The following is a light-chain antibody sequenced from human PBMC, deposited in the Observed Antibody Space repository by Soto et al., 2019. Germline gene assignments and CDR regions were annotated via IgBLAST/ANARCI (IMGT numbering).Light chain of an antibody. Sequence: VLMTQSPSFLSASIGDRVTITCRASQAIRNDLGWFQQKPGKAPKLLIFAASTLQSGVPSRFSGSGSGTDFTLTISSLQPEDFVTYFCLQDYNYPFTFGPGTKVDIK. CDR3: LQDYNYPFT. CDR1: QAIRND. V-gene: IGKV1-6*01. J-gene: IGKJ3*01. CDR2: AAS.